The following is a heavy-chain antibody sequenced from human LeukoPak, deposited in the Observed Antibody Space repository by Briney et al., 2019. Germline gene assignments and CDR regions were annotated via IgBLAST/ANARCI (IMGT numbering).Heavy chain of an antibody. J-gene: IGHJ4*02. D-gene: IGHD2-21*02. CDR3: ARAYCGADCYSRAMDY. CDR2: INDDGRST. V-gene: IGHV3-74*01. Sequence: GGSLRLSCAASGFTFSSFWMHWVRQAPGKGLEWVSRINDDGRSTSYADSVKGRFIASRDSAKNTLYLQMNSLRAEDTAVYFCARAYCGADCYSRAMDYWGQGTLVTVSS. CDR1: GFTFSSFW.